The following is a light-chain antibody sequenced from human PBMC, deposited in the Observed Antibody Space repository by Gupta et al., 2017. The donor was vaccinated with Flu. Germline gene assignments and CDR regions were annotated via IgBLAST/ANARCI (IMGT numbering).Light chain of an antibody. Sequence: SYELTQPPSVSVSPGQTARITCSGDALPKQYAYWYQQKPGQAPVLVIYKDSERSSGIPERFSGSSSGTTVTLTISGVQAEDEADYYCQSADSSGIVVFGGGTKLTVL. V-gene: IGLV3-25*02. CDR2: KDS. CDR1: ALPKQY. CDR3: QSADSSGIVV. J-gene: IGLJ2*01.